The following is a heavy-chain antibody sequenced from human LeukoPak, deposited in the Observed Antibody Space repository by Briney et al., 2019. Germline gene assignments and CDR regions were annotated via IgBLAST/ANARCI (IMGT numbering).Heavy chain of an antibody. Sequence: PGGSLRLSCAASGFTFSSFTMNWVRQAPGKGLEWVSSISSSSSFIYYADSVKGRFTISRDNAKNSLYLQMNSLRAEDTAVYYCARDPYYDILTGYSSVTCWGQGTLVTVSS. V-gene: IGHV3-21*01. CDR1: GFTFSSFT. J-gene: IGHJ4*02. CDR2: ISSSSSFI. CDR3: ARDPYYDILTGYSSVTC. D-gene: IGHD3-9*01.